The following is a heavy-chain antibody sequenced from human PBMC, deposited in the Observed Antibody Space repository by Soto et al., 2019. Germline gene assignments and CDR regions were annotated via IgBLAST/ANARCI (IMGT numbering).Heavy chain of an antibody. D-gene: IGHD3-22*01. CDR1: GGTFSSYA. CDR3: ARGRYYDSSGYYYLLYYYGMDV. Sequence: ASVKVSCKASGGTFSSYAISWVRQAPGQWLEWMGGIIPIFGTANYAQKFQGRVTITADKSTSTAYMELSSLRSEDTAVYYCARGRYYDSSGYYYLLYYYGMDVWGQGTTVTVSS. CDR2: IIPIFGTA. V-gene: IGHV1-69*06. J-gene: IGHJ6*02.